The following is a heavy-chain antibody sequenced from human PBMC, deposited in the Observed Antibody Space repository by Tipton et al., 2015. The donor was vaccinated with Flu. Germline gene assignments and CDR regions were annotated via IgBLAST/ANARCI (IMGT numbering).Heavy chain of an antibody. CDR3: ARHTGDSVRGVIDY. Sequence: TLSLTCAVSGYSISSGYYWGWIRQPPGRGLEWIGTFGTMSHSGSTYYNPSLKSRVTISVDTSKTQFSLRLSSVTAADTAVYYCARHTGDSVRGVIDYWGQGTLVTVSS. CDR1: GYSISSGYY. J-gene: IGHJ4*02. V-gene: IGHV4-38-2*01. D-gene: IGHD3-10*02. CDR2: FGTMSHSGST.